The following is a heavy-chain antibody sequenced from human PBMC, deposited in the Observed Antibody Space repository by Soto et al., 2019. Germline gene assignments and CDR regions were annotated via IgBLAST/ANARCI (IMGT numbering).Heavy chain of an antibody. CDR1: GFTFNTYD. J-gene: IGHJ4*02. V-gene: IGHV3-23*01. CDR3: AKITSDGSGH. Sequence: GGSLRLSCTASGFTFNTYDMTWVRQAPGKGLEWVSSVTGDGGKTFYADALKGRFTISRDNSRNTLYLQMSSLRVEDMAIYYCAKITSDGSGHWGQGTLVTVSS. D-gene: IGHD2-15*01. CDR2: VTGDGGKT.